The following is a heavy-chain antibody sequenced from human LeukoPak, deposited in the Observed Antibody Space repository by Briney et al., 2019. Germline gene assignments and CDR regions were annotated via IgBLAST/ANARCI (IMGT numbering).Heavy chain of an antibody. J-gene: IGHJ4*02. CDR2: ISGSGNNT. V-gene: IGHV3-23*01. CDR1: GFTFSSYA. D-gene: IGHD3-16*01. Sequence: GGSLRLSCAASGFTFSSYALGWVRQAPWKGLEWVSAISGSGNNTYYADSVKGRFTISRDNSKNTQYLQMNSLRAEDTAVYYCAKGLRGFDSWGQGTQVTVSS. CDR3: AKGLRGFDS.